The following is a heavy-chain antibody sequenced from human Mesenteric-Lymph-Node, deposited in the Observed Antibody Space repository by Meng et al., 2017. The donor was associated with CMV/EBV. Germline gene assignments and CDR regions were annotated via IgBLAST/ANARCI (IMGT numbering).Heavy chain of an antibody. CDR1: GGSISSYY. Sequence: GSLRLSCTVSGGSISSYYWSWIRQPPGKGLEWIGFISYSGSTNYNPSHKSRVTISIDTSKNHFSLKMSSVTAADTAVYYCARGVGARSSNFDYWGQGILVTVS. J-gene: IGHJ4*02. CDR3: ARGVGARSSNFDY. CDR2: ISYSGST. V-gene: IGHV4-59*01. D-gene: IGHD6-6*01.